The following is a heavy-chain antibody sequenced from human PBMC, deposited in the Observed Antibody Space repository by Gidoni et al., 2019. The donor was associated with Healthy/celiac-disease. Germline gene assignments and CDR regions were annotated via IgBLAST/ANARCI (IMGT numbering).Heavy chain of an antibody. J-gene: IGHJ4*02. CDR3: ARLESGFLEWIPPIAFDY. V-gene: IGHV5-51*01. CDR1: GYSFTSYC. Sequence: EVQLVQSGAEVKKPGESLKISCTGSGYSFTSYCIGWVSQMPGKGLEWMGIIYPGDSDTRYSPSFQGKVTISADKSISTAYLQWSSLKVSDTSMYYCARLESGFLEWIPPIAFDYWGQGTLVTVSS. CDR2: IYPGDSDT. D-gene: IGHD3-3*01.